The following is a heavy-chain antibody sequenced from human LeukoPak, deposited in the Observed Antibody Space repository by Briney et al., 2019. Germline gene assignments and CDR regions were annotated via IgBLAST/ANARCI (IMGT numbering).Heavy chain of an antibody. Sequence: GMSLRLSCAASGFTFQNFDMSWVRQAPGKGLEWVSSISRSGAYSHYADCVKGRFTISRDNSNSTLFLQMNSLRGDDTAVYYCVRGASHLAYWGQGTLVTASS. CDR3: VRGASHLAY. J-gene: IGHJ4*02. CDR1: GFTFQNFD. CDR2: ISRSGAYS. V-gene: IGHV3-23*01.